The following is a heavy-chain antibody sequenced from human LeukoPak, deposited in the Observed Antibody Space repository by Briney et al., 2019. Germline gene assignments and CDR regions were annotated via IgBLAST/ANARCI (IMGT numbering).Heavy chain of an antibody. CDR2: INHSGST. V-gene: IGHV4-34*01. CDR3: ARGEDYYDSSGYFH. D-gene: IGHD3-22*01. Sequence: SETLSLTCAVYGGSFSGYYWSWIRQPPGKGLEWIGEINHSGSTNYNPSLKSRVTISVDTSKNQFSLKLSSVTAADTAVYYCARGEDYYDSSGYFHWGQGTLVTVSS. J-gene: IGHJ4*02. CDR1: GGSFSGYY.